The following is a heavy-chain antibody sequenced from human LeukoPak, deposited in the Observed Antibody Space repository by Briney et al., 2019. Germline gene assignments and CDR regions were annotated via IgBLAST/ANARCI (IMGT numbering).Heavy chain of an antibody. D-gene: IGHD3-10*01. CDR3: ARSSTMVRGVIRY. CDR1: GYTFTSYD. Sequence: ASVKVSCKASGYTFTSYDINWVRQATGQGLEWMGWMNPNSGNTGYAQKFQGGVTMTRNTSISTAYMELSSLRSEDTAVYYCARSSTMVRGVIRYWGQGTLVTVSS. CDR2: MNPNSGNT. J-gene: IGHJ4*02. V-gene: IGHV1-8*01.